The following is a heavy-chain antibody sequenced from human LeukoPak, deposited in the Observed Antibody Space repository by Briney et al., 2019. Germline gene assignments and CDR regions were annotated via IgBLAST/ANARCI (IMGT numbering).Heavy chain of an antibody. V-gene: IGHV4-31*02. J-gene: IGHJ6*02. CDR2: IYYSGST. Sequence: SQTLCLTCIVSGGSIRSGGYCWGWIRQHPGKGLEWIGYIYYSGSTYYNPSLKRRVTISVDTSKKQFPLKLSSETAADTAVDYCARGPRVFYGSGRSPYYCCMDVWGQGTTVTVSS. CDR1: GGSIRSGGYC. CDR3: ARGPRVFYGSGRSPYYCCMDV. D-gene: IGHD3-10*01.